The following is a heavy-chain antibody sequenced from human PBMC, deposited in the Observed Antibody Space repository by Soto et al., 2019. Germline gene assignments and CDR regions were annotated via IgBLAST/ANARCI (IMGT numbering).Heavy chain of an antibody. Sequence: EVQLVESGGDLVQPGGSLRISCAASGFTFANYWMSWVRQAPGKGLEWVANIKQDGGQTYYVDSVKGRVTISRDNAKNYLYLRMNGRSVDDTSLYYCARGPVVASDVFDVWCQGTVVTVSS. V-gene: IGHV3-7*01. D-gene: IGHD2-15*01. J-gene: IGHJ3*01. CDR2: IKQDGGQT. CDR1: GFTFANYW. CDR3: ARGPVVASDVFDV.